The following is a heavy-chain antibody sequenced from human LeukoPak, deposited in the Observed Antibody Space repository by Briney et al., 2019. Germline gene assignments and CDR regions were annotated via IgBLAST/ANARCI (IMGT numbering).Heavy chain of an antibody. CDR3: ARAGYCSGGSCAGPFDP. D-gene: IGHD2-15*01. V-gene: IGHV3-48*01. Sequence: AGGSLRLSCAASGFTFSSYSMNWVRQAPGKGLEWVSYISSSSITIHYADSVKGRFTISRDNAKNSLYLQMNSLRVEDTAVYYCARAGYCSGGSCAGPFDPWGQGTLVTVSS. CDR2: ISSSSITI. CDR1: GFTFSSYS. J-gene: IGHJ5*02.